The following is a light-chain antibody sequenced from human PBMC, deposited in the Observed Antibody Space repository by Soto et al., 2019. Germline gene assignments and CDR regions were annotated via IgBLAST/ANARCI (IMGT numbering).Light chain of an antibody. CDR3: QQYNDSFPYT. Sequence: DIPLTQSPSTLSASVGDRVTITCRASQSISRWLAWYQQKPGTAPKLLIYEASTLESGVPSRFSGSRSGTEFTLTVSSLQPDDFATYYCQQYNDSFPYTFGQGTKVDIK. J-gene: IGKJ2*01. CDR1: QSISRW. CDR2: EAS. V-gene: IGKV1-5*03.